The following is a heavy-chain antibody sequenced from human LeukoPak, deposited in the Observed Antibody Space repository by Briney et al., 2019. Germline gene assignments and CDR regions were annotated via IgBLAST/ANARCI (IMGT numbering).Heavy chain of an antibody. CDR3: ARMGLRAAPDNWFDP. V-gene: IGHV5-51*01. Sequence: GESLKISCKGSGYSFTSYWIGWVGQMPGKGLEWMGIIYPGDSDTRYSPSFQGQVTISADKSISTAYLQWSSLKASDTAMYYCARMGLRAAPDNWFDPWGQGTLVTVPS. CDR2: IYPGDSDT. D-gene: IGHD2-15*01. J-gene: IGHJ5*02. CDR1: GYSFTSYW.